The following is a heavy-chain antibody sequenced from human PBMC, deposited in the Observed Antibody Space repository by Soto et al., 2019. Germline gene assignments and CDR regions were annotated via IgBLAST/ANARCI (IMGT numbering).Heavy chain of an antibody. CDR3: ARRSNSWYFDY. J-gene: IGHJ4*02. CDR2: ISGSGDST. D-gene: IGHD6-13*01. V-gene: IGHV3-23*01. CDR1: GFTFSSYA. Sequence: EVQLLESGGGLVQPGGSLRLSCAASGFTFSSYAMNWVRQAPGKGLEWVSVISGSGDSTYYADSVKGRFTISRDNSKNTLYLQMNSLRAEDTAVYYCARRSNSWYFDYWGQGTLVTVSS.